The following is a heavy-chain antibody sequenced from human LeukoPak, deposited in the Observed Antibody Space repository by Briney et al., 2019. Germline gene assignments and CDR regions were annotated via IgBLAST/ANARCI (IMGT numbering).Heavy chain of an antibody. J-gene: IGHJ3*02. CDR1: GFTVSSNY. CDR2: IYSGGDT. V-gene: IGHV3-53*01. CDR3: ARALLNYDILTGYSQSAFDI. Sequence: GGSLRLSCAASGFTVSSNYMSWVRQAPGKGLEWVSVIYSGGDTYYADSVKGRFTISRDNSKNTLYLQMNSLRAEDTAVYYCARALLNYDILTGYSQSAFDIWGQGTMVTVSS. D-gene: IGHD3-9*01.